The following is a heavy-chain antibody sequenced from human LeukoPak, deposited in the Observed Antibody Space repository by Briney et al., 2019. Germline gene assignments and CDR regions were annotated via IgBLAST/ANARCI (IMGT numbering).Heavy chain of an antibody. CDR3: ARGITIFGVVILGAAFDI. V-gene: IGHV1-69*13. CDR2: IISFFGAA. CDR1: GGTFNSSG. D-gene: IGHD3-3*01. Sequence: SVKVSCKASGGTFNSSGISWVRQAPGQGLEWMGGIISFFGAAHYIQKFQGRLTITADESTSTAYMELSSLRSEDTAVYYCARGITIFGVVILGAAFDIWGQGTMVTVSS. J-gene: IGHJ3*02.